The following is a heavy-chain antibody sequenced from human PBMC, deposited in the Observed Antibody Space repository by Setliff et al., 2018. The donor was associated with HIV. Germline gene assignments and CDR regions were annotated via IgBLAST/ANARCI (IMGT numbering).Heavy chain of an antibody. J-gene: IGHJ4*02. V-gene: IGHV1-46*01. CDR2: INPSGGGT. D-gene: IGHD3-22*01. Sequence: ASVKVSCKASGYSFTNYYMNWVRQAPGQGLEWMGIINPSGGGTTYAQKFQGRVTMTRDTSTDTLYMDLSSLTSEDTAVYYCVRGMTSYDSSGYSIPYYFDDWGQGTLVTVSS. CDR3: VRGMTSYDSSGYSIPYYFDD. CDR1: GYSFTNYY.